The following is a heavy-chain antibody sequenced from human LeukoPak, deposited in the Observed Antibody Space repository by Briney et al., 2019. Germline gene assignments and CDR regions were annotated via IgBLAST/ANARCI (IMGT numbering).Heavy chain of an antibody. D-gene: IGHD4-17*01. J-gene: IGHJ4*02. CDR1: GYSFISYL. V-gene: IGHV5-51*01. Sequence: GAPLKTSGKGFGYSFISYLFGWVRQLAGKGLGGMGIIYPGDSDTRYSPSFQGQVTISADKSISTAYLQWSSLKASDTAMYYCARYSTVAFDYWGQGTLVTVSS. CDR3: ARYSTVAFDY. CDR2: IYPGDSDT.